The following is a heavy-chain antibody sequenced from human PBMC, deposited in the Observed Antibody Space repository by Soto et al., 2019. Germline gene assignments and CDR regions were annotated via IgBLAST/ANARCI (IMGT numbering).Heavy chain of an antibody. CDR3: AKWTYYDFWSGYYNWFDP. J-gene: IGHJ5*02. CDR1: GFTFSSYA. D-gene: IGHD3-3*01. Sequence: GGSLRLSCAASGFTFSSYAMSWVRQAPGKGLEWVSAISGSGGSTYYADSVKGRFTISRDNSKNTLYLQMNSLRAEDTAVYYCAKWTYYDFWSGYYNWFDPWGQGTLVTVSS. CDR2: ISGSGGST. V-gene: IGHV3-23*01.